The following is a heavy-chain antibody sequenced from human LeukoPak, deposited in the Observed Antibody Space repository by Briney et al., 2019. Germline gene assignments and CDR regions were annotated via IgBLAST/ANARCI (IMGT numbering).Heavy chain of an antibody. J-gene: IGHJ4*02. V-gene: IGHV4-39*07. Sequence: PSETLSLTCPVSSGSISSGVYYWGWIRQPPGKGLEWIGEINHSGSTNYNPSLKSRVTISVDTSKNQFSLKLSSVTAADTAVYYCARGRPGRPPSYVWGSYAQPHLDYWGQGTLVTVSS. CDR2: INHSGST. CDR1: SGSISSGVYY. CDR3: ARGRPGRPPSYVWGSYAQPHLDY. D-gene: IGHD3-16*01.